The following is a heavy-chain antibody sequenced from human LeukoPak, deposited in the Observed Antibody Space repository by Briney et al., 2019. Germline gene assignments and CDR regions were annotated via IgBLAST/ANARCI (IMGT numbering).Heavy chain of an antibody. CDR1: GYTLSEVS. V-gene: IGHV1-24*01. CDR3: ATLAVTRHHQVGY. CDR2: FDPEDGET. Sequence: ASVKVSCKVSGYTLSEVSMHWVRQAPGKGLEWMGGFDPEDGETVYAQRFQGRVTMTEDTSTDTAYMELSSLRSEDIAVYYCATLAVTRHHQVGYWGQGTLVTVSS. D-gene: IGHD4-11*01. J-gene: IGHJ4*02.